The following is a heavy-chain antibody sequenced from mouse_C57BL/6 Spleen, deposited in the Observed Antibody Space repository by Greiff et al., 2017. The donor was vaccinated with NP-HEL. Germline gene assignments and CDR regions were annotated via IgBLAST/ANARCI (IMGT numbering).Heavy chain of an antibody. V-gene: IGHV3-6*01. Sequence: EVQRVESGPGLVKPSQSLSLTCSVTGYSITSGYYWNWIRQFPGNKLEWMGYISYDGSNNYNPSLKNRISITRDTSKNQFFLKLNSVTTEDTATYYCARDHERYFDVWGTGTTVTVSS. CDR3: ARDHERYFDV. CDR1: GYSITSGYY. CDR2: ISYDGSN. J-gene: IGHJ1*03.